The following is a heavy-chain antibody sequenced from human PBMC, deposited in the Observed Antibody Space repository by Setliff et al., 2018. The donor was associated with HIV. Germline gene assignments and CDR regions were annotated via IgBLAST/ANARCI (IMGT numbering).Heavy chain of an antibody. D-gene: IGHD3-22*01. CDR1: GGSFSRYA. CDR2: IIPIFGTA. J-gene: IGHJ6*03. CDR3: AKGGYYDSTGYYYYYFSYLDE. V-gene: IGHV1-69*05. Sequence: GASVKVSCKASGGSFSRYAISWVRQAPGQGLEWMGGIIPIFGTAKYAQKFQGRVTITTDESTSTAYMELTSLTSEDTAVYFCAKGGYYDSTGYYYYYFSYLDEWGKGTTVTVSS.